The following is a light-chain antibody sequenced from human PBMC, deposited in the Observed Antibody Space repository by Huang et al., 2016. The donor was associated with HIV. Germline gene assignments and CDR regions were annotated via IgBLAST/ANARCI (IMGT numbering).Light chain of an antibody. CDR3: QQYDSSQVIS. CDR1: QTIKNIY. J-gene: IGKJ5*01. V-gene: IGKV3-20*01. Sequence: EIVLTQSPDTLSLSPGERATVSCRVSQTIKNIYLALYQQKPCQGPRLLIYGAASRATDIPDRFSGSGSGTDFTLTINRLEPEDFAVYYCQQYDSSQVISFGQGTRLEMK. CDR2: GAA.